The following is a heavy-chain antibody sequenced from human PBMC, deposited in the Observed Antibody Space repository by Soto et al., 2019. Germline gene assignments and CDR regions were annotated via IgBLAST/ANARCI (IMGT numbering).Heavy chain of an antibody. Sequence: QVQLVQSGAEVKKPGASVKVSCKISGYALTEFSMHWVRQAPGKGLEGMGGFDPEHGETIYARKFQGRVTMTEDKSTDTAHLVLSSLTSEDTAVYYCATERFSYDTSGDFTHYFYYGMDVWGQGTTVIVSS. CDR3: ATERFSYDTSGDFTHYFYYGMDV. J-gene: IGHJ6*02. V-gene: IGHV1-24*01. D-gene: IGHD3-22*01. CDR1: GYALTEFS. CDR2: FDPEHGET.